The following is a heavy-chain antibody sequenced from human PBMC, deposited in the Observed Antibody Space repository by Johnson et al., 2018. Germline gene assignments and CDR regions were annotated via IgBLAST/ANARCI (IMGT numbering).Heavy chain of an antibody. CDR2: IVPLLGAD. J-gene: IGHJ6*03. Sequence: VQLVESGAEVKKPGSSVKLSCKASGGTFSTYAVSWVRQTPGSGLEWLGGIVPLLGADNHAQKFTGRLTITADESTGTAYLQLSSLTSEDTAIYYCARGPSVYYSYHMDVWGKGTTVTVSS. CDR3: ARGPSVYYSYHMDV. CDR1: GGTFSTYA. D-gene: IGHD2-8*01. V-gene: IGHV1-69*01.